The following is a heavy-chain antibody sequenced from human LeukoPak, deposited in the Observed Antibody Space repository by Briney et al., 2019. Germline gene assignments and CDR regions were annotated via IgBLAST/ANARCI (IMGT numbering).Heavy chain of an antibody. Sequence: KTSETLSLTXTVSGGSISSYYWSWIRQPAGKGLEWIGRIYTSGSTNYNPSLKSRVTMSVDTSKNQFSLKLSSVTAADTAVYYCARVGGYSSSEYYFDYWGQGTLVTVSS. D-gene: IGHD6-6*01. J-gene: IGHJ4*02. CDR2: IYTSGST. V-gene: IGHV4-4*07. CDR1: GGSISSYY. CDR3: ARVGGYSSSEYYFDY.